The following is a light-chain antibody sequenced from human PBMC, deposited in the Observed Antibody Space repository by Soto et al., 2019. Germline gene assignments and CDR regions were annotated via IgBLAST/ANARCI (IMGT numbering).Light chain of an antibody. CDR3: SSYAASNNFYFV. CDR1: SSDVGGYNY. Sequence: QSALTQPPSASGSPGQSVTISCTGTSSDVGGYNYVSWYQQYPGRAPKLMIYEVTKRPSWVPDRFSGSKSGTTASLTVSGLQAEDEADYYCSSYAASNNFYFVFGGGTKVTVL. CDR2: EVT. J-gene: IGLJ3*02. V-gene: IGLV2-8*01.